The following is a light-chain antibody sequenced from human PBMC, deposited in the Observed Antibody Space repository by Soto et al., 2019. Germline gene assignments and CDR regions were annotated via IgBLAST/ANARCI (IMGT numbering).Light chain of an antibody. CDR1: SSNIGAGYD. V-gene: IGLV1-40*01. J-gene: IGLJ1*01. CDR2: GNS. CDR3: QSYDSSLSGYV. Sequence: VLTQPPSVSGAPGQRVTISSTGSSSNIGAGYDVHWYQQLPGTAPKLLIYGNSNRPSGVPDRFSGSKSGTSASLAITGLQAEDEADYYCQSYDSSLSGYVFGTGTKLTVL.